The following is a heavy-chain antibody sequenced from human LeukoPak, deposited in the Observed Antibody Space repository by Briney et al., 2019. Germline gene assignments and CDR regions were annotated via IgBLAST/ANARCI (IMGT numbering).Heavy chain of an antibody. CDR1: GFIFSTYG. D-gene: IGHD6-6*01. Sequence: GGSLRLSCAASGFIFSTYGMHWDRQAPGKGLEWVAFIRYDGSNKYYADSVKGRFTIFRDNSKNTLYLQMNSLRAEDTAVYYCARLASHGDYWGQGTLVIVSS. CDR3: ARLASHGDY. CDR2: IRYDGSNK. V-gene: IGHV3-30*02. J-gene: IGHJ4*02.